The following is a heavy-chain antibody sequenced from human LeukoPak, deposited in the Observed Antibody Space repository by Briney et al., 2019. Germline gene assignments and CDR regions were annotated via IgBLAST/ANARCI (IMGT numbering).Heavy chain of an antibody. CDR3: ARGADGVSSNSRGWFDP. V-gene: IGHV3-23*01. CDR2: SSSIGGRT. D-gene: IGHD2-15*01. J-gene: IGHJ5*02. Sequence: GGSLRLSCAASGFTFSSHGMNWVRQAPGKGLEWVSGSSSIGGRTYYADSVKGRFTVTRDNSRDTLHLQMNSLRAEDTAVYSCARGADGVSSNSRGWFDPWGQGTLVTVSS. CDR1: GFTFSSHG.